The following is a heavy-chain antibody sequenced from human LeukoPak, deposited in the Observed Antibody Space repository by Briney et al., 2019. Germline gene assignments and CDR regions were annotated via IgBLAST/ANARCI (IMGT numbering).Heavy chain of an antibody. CDR3: ARDTYYGDYISKYYFDY. D-gene: IGHD4-17*01. CDR2: IYPGDSDT. V-gene: IGHV5-51*03. Sequence: PGESLRISCKPSGYSFTSSWIGWVRQMPGKGLEWMGIIYPGDSDTRYSPSFQGQVTISADKSISTAYLQWSSLKASDTAMYYCARDTYYGDYISKYYFDYWGQGTLVTISS. CDR1: GYSFTSSW. J-gene: IGHJ4*02.